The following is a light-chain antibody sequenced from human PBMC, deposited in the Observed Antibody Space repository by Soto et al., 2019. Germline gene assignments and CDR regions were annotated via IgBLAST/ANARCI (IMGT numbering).Light chain of an antibody. CDR3: AVWDASLTGWV. CDR2: RDG. Sequence: QSALTQPASASGTPGQSLTISCAGSSSNIGSHYVYWYQHLPGTAPKLLIFRDGQRPSGVPDRFFGSKSGTSASLAISGLRSEDEAHYYCAVWDASLTGWVFGGGTKLTVL. CDR1: SSNIGSHY. V-gene: IGLV1-47*01. J-gene: IGLJ3*02.